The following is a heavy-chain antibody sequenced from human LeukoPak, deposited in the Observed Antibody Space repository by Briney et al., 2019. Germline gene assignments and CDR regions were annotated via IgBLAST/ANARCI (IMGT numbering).Heavy chain of an antibody. CDR2: MNPNSGNT. D-gene: IGHD2-2*01. CDR3: ARSPWGYCSSTSCKDNWFDP. V-gene: IGHV1-8*03. CDR1: GYTFTSYD. J-gene: IGHJ5*02. Sequence: ASVKVSCKAPGYTFTSYDINWVRQATGQGLEWMGWMNPNSGNTGYAQKFQGRVTITRNTSISTAYMELSSLRSEDTAVYYCARSPWGYCSSTSCKDNWFDPWGQGTLVTVSS.